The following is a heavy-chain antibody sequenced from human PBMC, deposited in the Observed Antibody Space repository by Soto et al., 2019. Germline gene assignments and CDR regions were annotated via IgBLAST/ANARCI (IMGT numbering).Heavy chain of an antibody. CDR3: VHRSRNRDFSYSYHSVDV. V-gene: IGHV2-5*02. D-gene: IGHD3-10*01. Sequence: QITLKESGPTLVKPTQTLTLTCTFSGFSFSTSGVGVGWIRQPAGKALEWLALIYWDDDKRDSPSLKSRLIITKDTSKNQVVLTMTNMDPVDTATYFCVHRSRNRDFSYSYHSVDVWGQGTTVTVSS. CDR2: IYWDDDK. J-gene: IGHJ6*02. CDR1: GFSFSTSGVG.